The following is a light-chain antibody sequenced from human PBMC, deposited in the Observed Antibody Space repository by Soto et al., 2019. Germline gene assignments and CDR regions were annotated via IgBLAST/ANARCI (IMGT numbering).Light chain of an antibody. CDR3: SSYTSTNTLI. J-gene: IGLJ2*01. V-gene: IGLV2-14*01. Sequence: QSALTQPASVSGSPGQSFTISCTGTNSDIGAYNYVSWYQQHPGKAPKLMIYDVTNRPSGVSNRFSGSKSGNTASLTISGLQADDEADYYCSSYTSTNTLIFGGGTKLTVL. CDR1: NSDIGAYNY. CDR2: DVT.